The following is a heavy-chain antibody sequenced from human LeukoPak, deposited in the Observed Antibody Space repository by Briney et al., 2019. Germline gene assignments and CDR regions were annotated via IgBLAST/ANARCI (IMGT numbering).Heavy chain of an antibody. D-gene: IGHD3-3*01. CDR3: ARGTYHDFWSGPFDY. J-gene: IGHJ4*02. CDR1: GDSISSGSYY. Sequence: TSETLSLACTVSGDSISSGSYYWGWIRQPPGKGLEWIGSIYYSGSTYYNPSLKSRVTISVDTSKNQFSLKLSSVTAADTAVYYCARGTYHDFWSGPFDYWGQGTLVTVSS. V-gene: IGHV4-39*07. CDR2: IYYSGST.